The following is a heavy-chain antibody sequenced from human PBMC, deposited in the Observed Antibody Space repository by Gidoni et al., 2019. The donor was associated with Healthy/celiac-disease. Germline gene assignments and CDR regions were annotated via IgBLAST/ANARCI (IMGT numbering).Heavy chain of an antibody. V-gene: IGHV3-9*01. J-gene: IGHJ4*02. CDR3: AKDRYSSSWYYFDY. CDR2: ISWNSGSI. Sequence: VRQAPGKGLEWVSGISWNSGSIGYADSVKGRFTISRDNAKNSLYLQMNSLRAEDTALYYCAKDRYSSSWYYFDYWGQGTLVTVSS. D-gene: IGHD6-13*01.